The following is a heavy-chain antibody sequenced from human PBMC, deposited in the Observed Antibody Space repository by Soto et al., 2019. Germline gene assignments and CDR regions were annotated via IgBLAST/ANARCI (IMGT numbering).Heavy chain of an antibody. CDR2: IIPIFGTA. Sequence: ASVKVSCKASGGTFSSYAISWVRQAPGQGLEWMGGIIPIFGTANYAQKFQGRVTITADESTSTAYMELSSLRSEDTAVYYCARVLDASWSDYYGMDVWGQGTTVTVSS. V-gene: IGHV1-69*13. D-gene: IGHD6-13*01. CDR3: ARVLDASWSDYYGMDV. J-gene: IGHJ6*02. CDR1: GGTFSSYA.